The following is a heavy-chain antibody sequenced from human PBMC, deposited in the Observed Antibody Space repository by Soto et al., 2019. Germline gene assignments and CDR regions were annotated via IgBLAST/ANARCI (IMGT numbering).Heavy chain of an antibody. J-gene: IGHJ4*02. CDR3: ARVRTYYDSNGSLDY. Sequence: ASVKVPCKASGYTFTGYFMHWVRQAPGQGLEWMGWINPNSGDTKYAQKFQGRVTMTRDMSISTAYMELRRLTSDDTAVYYCARVRTYYDSNGSLDYWGQGTLVTV. D-gene: IGHD3-22*01. CDR1: GYTFTGYF. V-gene: IGHV1-2*02. CDR2: INPNSGDT.